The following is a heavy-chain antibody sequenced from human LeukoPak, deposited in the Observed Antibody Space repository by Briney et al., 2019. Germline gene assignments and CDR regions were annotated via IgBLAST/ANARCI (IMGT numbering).Heavy chain of an antibody. J-gene: IGHJ4*02. Sequence: SETLSLTCTVSGGSISSYYWSWIRQPAGKGLEWIGRIYTSGSTNYNPSLKSRVTMSVDTSKNQFSLKLSSVTAADTAVYYCARTPQGEGATSFDYWGQGTLVTVSS. CDR3: ARTPQGEGATSFDY. CDR2: IYTSGST. D-gene: IGHD1-26*01. V-gene: IGHV4-4*07. CDR1: GGSISSYY.